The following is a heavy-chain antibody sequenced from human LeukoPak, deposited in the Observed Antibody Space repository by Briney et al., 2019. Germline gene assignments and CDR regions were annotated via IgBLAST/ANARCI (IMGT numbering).Heavy chain of an antibody. Sequence: GASVKVSCKASGYTFTSYYMHWVRQAPGQGLEWMGIINPSGGSTSYAQKFQGRVTMTRDTSTSTVYMELSSLRSEDTAVYYCARGRGDSSGYYAGYYYGMDVWGQGTTVTASS. D-gene: IGHD3-22*01. CDR1: GYTFTSYY. J-gene: IGHJ6*02. CDR2: INPSGGST. CDR3: ARGRGDSSGYYAGYYYGMDV. V-gene: IGHV1-46*01.